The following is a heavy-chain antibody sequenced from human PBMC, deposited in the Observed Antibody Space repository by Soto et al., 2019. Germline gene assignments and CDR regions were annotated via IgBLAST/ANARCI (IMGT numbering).Heavy chain of an antibody. CDR2: IYYSGST. CDR3: ARLQLPIGATTVAFDY. V-gene: IGHV4-31*03. Sequence: SETLSLTCTVSGGSIRSGDDYWSWIRQHPGKGLEWIGYIYYSGSTYYNPSLKSRVTISVDTSKNQFSLKLSSVTAADTAVYYCARLQLPIGATTVAFDYRGQGTLVTVSS. CDR1: GGSIRSGDDY. D-gene: IGHD1-26*01. J-gene: IGHJ4*02.